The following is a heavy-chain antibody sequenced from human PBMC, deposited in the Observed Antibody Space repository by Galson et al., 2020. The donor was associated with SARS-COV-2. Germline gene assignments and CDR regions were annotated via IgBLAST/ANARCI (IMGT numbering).Heavy chain of an antibody. V-gene: IGHV4-61*02. CDR2: IYTSGST. CDR3: AGGPKLAHFDY. Sequence: SEPLSLTCTVSGGSISSGSYYWSWIRQPAGKGLEWIGRIYTSGSTNYNPTLKSRVTIPVDTPKNQFSLKLSSVTAADTAVYYCAGGPKLAHFDYWGQGALVTVSS. J-gene: IGHJ4*02. CDR1: GGSISSGSYY.